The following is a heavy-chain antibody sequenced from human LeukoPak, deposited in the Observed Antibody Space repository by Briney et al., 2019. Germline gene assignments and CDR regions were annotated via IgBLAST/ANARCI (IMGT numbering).Heavy chain of an antibody. CDR3: ATMKGIAVAARSYYFDY. CDR1: GFTFSNYW. CDR2: IKQDGSET. D-gene: IGHD6-19*01. Sequence: GSVKVSCAASGFTFSNYWMSWVRQAPGKGLEWVANIKQDGSETYYVDSVKGRFTISRDNAENSVYLQMNSLRAEDTAVYYCATMKGIAVAARSYYFDYWGQGTLVTVSS. J-gene: IGHJ4*02. V-gene: IGHV3-7*01.